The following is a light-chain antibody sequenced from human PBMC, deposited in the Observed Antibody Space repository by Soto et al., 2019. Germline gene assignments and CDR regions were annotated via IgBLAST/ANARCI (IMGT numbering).Light chain of an antibody. Sequence: EIVLTQSPATLSLFPGDRVTLSCRASQYINTRLAWYQHRPGQAPRLLIYQTFIRAAGIPARFSARRSGTDFTLTISDVQPEDFALYYCHQRQSWPRTFGQGTKVEI. CDR3: HQRQSWPRT. V-gene: IGKV3-11*01. CDR1: QYINTR. CDR2: QTF. J-gene: IGKJ1*01.